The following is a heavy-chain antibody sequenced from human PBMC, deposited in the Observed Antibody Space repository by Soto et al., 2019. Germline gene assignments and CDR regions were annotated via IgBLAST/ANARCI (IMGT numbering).Heavy chain of an antibody. V-gene: IGHV3-9*01. D-gene: IGHD6-19*01. Sequence: EMQLVESGGGLVPPGRSLRLSCAGFGFKFEDYAMHWVRQVPGKGLEWVSYINWNSGKVKYADSVKGRFTISRDNAKNSLYLHMTSLKSADTALYYCAKAGCSDANCHFWALESWGQGNLVSVSS. CDR1: GFKFEDYA. CDR3: AKAGCSDANCHFWALES. J-gene: IGHJ4*02. CDR2: INWNSGKV.